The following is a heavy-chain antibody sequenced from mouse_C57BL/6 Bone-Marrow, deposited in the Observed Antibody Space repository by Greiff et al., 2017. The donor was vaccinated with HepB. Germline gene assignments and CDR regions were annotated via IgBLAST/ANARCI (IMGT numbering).Heavy chain of an antibody. CDR1: GYTFTSYW. CDR2: IDPSDSET. CDR3: ARSVYYGNLLAMDY. J-gene: IGHJ4*01. V-gene: IGHV1-52*01. Sequence: QVQLQQPGAELVRPGSSVKLSCKASGYTFTSYWMHWVKQRPIQGLEWIGNIDPSDSETHYNQKFKDKATLTVDKSSSTAYMQLSSLTSEDSAVYYCARSVYYGNLLAMDYWGQGTSVTVSS. D-gene: IGHD2-1*01.